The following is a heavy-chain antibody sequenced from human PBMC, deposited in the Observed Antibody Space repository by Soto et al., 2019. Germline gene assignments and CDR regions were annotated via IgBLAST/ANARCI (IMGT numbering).Heavy chain of an antibody. V-gene: IGHV4-59*01. CDR1: GGSISSYY. CDR2: IYYSGST. D-gene: IGHD3-10*01. Sequence: SETLSLTCTVSGGSISSYYWSWIRQPPGKGLEWIGYIYYSGSTNYNPSLKSRVTISVDTSKNQFSLKLSSVTAADTAVYYCARHVLLWFGETNWFDPWGQGTLVTSPQ. CDR3: ARHVLLWFGETNWFDP. J-gene: IGHJ5*02.